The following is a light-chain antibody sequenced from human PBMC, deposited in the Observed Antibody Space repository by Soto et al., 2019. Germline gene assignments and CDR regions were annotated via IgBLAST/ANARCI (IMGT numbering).Light chain of an antibody. CDR3: QQYNTYPLT. CDR1: QSVSNL. J-gene: IGKJ2*01. Sequence: DIPMTQSPSTLSASVGDSVTITCRASQSVSNLLAWYQQKPGKAPKLLIYKASTLESGVPSRFSGSGSGTEFTLTITSLQPDDFTTYYCQQYNTYPLTFVQGTKLEIK. V-gene: IGKV1-5*03. CDR2: KAS.